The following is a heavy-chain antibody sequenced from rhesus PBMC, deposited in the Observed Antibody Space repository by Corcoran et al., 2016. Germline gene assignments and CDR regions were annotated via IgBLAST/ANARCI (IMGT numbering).Heavy chain of an antibody. J-gene: IGHJ2*01. V-gene: IGHV4-169*02. CDR2: IYGSGSST. D-gene: IGHD3-28*01. CDR1: GGSISSSH. CDR3: ASGFGYYYDSAPTGYFDL. Sequence: QVQLQESGPGLVKPSETLSLTCAVSGGSISSSHWSWIRQAPGKGLEWIGLIYGSGSSTNYNPSLKSRVTLSVDTSKNPLSLKLSSVTAADTAVYYWASGFGYYYDSAPTGYFDLWGPGTPITISS.